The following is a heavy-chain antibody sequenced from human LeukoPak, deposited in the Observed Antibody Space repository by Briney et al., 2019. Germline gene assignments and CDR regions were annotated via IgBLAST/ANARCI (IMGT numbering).Heavy chain of an antibody. CDR1: GYTFTGYY. J-gene: IGHJ1*01. D-gene: IGHD6-13*01. CDR2: INPNSGGT. CDR3: ASWVAAAGTVGYFQH. Sequence: GASVKVSCKASGYTFTGYYMHWVRQAPGQGLEWMGRINPNSGGTNYAQKFQGRVTMTRDTSISTAYMELSRLRSDDTAVYYCASWVAAAGTVGYFQHSGQGTLVTASS. V-gene: IGHV1-2*06.